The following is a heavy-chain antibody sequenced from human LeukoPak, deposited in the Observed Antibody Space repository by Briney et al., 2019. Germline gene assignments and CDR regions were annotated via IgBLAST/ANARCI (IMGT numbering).Heavy chain of an antibody. Sequence: PSETLSLTCTVSGGSISSYYWSWIRQPPGKGLEWIGYIYTSGSTNYNPSLKSRVTISVDTSKNQFSLKLSSVTAADTAVYYCARESALGYFSSTSCQKAFDIWGQGTMVTVSS. J-gene: IGHJ3*02. D-gene: IGHD2-2*01. CDR2: IYTSGST. CDR3: ARESALGYFSSTSCQKAFDI. CDR1: GGSISSYY. V-gene: IGHV4-4*09.